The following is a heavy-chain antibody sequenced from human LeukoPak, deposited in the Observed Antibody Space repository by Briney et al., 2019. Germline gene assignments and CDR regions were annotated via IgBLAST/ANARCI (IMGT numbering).Heavy chain of an antibody. J-gene: IGHJ6*02. Sequence: SVKVSCKASGGTFSSYAISWVRQAPGQGLEWMGRIIPILGIANYAQKFQGRVTITADKSTSTAYMELSSLRSEDTAVYYCARDKMTTGSLYYYYGMDVWGQGTTVTVSS. CDR3: ARDKMTTGSLYYYYGMDV. CDR1: GGTFSSYA. D-gene: IGHD4-17*01. V-gene: IGHV1-69*04. CDR2: IIPILGIA.